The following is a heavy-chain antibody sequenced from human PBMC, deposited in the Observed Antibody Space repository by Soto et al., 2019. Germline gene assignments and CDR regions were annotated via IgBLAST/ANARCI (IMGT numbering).Heavy chain of an antibody. CDR1: GGSISSSSYY. CDR3: ARHAPDLYSSRYNWFDP. Sequence: SETLSLTCTVSGGSISSSSYYWGWIRQPPGKGLEWIGSIYYSGSTYYNPSLKSRVTISVDTSKNQFSLKLSSVTAADTAVYYCARHAPDLYSSRYNWFDPWGQGTLVTVSS. J-gene: IGHJ5*02. D-gene: IGHD6-13*01. V-gene: IGHV4-39*01. CDR2: IYYSGST.